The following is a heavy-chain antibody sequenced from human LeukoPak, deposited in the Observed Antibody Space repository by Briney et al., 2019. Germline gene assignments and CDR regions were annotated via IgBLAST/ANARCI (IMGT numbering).Heavy chain of an antibody. V-gene: IGHV3-23*01. CDR2: ISDSGGST. J-gene: IGHJ4*02. CDR1: GITLSDYG. D-gene: IGHD4-17*01. CDR3: VKSGPDFGDLPSEYYFDY. Sequence: GGSLRLSCAVSGITLSDYGMSWVRQAPGKGLEWVAGISDSGGSTKYADSVKGRFTISRDNSKDTLHLQMNSLRAEDTAVYYCVKSGPDFGDLPSEYYFDYWGQGTLVTVSS.